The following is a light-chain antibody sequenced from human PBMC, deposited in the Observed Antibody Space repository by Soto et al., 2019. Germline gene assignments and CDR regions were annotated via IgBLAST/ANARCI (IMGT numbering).Light chain of an antibody. CDR2: GAS. CDR3: QYYDKVAKAIT. Sequence: LQQSPSTLSLSPGSSAPLSCRTSQSVSSSYLAWYQQKPGQAPRLLIYGASSRATGIPDRFSGSGSGTDFTLTISRLEPEDFAVYYCQYYDKVAKAITFGQGARLEI. J-gene: IGKJ5*01. V-gene: IGKV3-20*01. CDR1: QSVSSSY.